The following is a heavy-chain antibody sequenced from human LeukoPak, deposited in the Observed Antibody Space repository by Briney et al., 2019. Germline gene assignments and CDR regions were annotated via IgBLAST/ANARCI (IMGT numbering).Heavy chain of an antibody. Sequence: PSETLSLTCTVSGVSISSYYWSWIRQPPGKGLEWLGYIYYTGSTNYNPSLKSRVTISVDTSKNQLSLKLSSVTAADTAVYYCARGSGYSHLSFDYWGQGTLVTVSS. CDR2: IYYTGST. V-gene: IGHV4-59*01. CDR3: ARGSGYSHLSFDY. D-gene: IGHD5-18*01. J-gene: IGHJ4*02. CDR1: GVSISSYY.